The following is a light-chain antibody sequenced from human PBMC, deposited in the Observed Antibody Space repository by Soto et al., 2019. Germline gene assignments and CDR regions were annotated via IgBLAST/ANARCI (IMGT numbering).Light chain of an antibody. CDR2: KAS. CDR3: QHYNTYPWT. V-gene: IGKV1-5*03. CDR1: QSISSW. Sequence: DIQMTQSPSTLSASAGDRVTVTCRASQSISSWLAWYQQKAGKAPKLLIYKASALESGVPSRFSGSGSGTEFTLTISSLEPEDFATYYCQHYNTYPWTFGQGTKVEIK. J-gene: IGKJ1*01.